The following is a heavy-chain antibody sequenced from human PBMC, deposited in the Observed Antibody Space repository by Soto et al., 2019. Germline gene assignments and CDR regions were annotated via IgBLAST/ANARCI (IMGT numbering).Heavy chain of an antibody. Sequence: PGASLKISCKGSGYSFTSYWINWVRQMPWKGLEWMGIIYPGDSDTRYSPSFQGQVTISADKSIDTAYLQWRSLKASDTAVYYCARHNGSPGSYLGVDLWGQGTTVT. V-gene: IGHV5-51*01. CDR2: IYPGDSDT. D-gene: IGHD2-15*01. CDR3: ARHNGSPGSYLGVDL. J-gene: IGHJ6*02. CDR1: GYSFTSYW.